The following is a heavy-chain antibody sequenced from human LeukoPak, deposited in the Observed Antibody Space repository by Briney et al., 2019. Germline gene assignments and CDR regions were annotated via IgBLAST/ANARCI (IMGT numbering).Heavy chain of an antibody. CDR2: ISGSGSTT. Sequence: PGGSLRLSCAASGFTFSSFAMSWVRQAPGKGLEWVSGISGSGSTTYYADSVKGRFTISRDNSKNTLYLQMNSRRAEDTAVYYCAKDAWKRFDYWGHGTLVTVSS. CDR1: GFTFSSFA. D-gene: IGHD1-1*01. CDR3: AKDAWKRFDY. V-gene: IGHV3-23*01. J-gene: IGHJ4*01.